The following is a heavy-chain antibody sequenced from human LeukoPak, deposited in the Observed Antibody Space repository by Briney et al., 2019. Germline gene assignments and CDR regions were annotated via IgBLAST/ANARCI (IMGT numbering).Heavy chain of an antibody. CDR1: GFTFSSYS. V-gene: IGHV3-30*02. CDR2: IRYDGTNE. CDR3: AKDSNPYSSSWRYFQH. Sequence: GGSLRLSCAASGFTFSSYSMNWVRQAPGKGLEWVTFIRYDGTNEYYADSVRGRFTISRDNSKNTLYLQMNSLRAEDTAVYYCAKDSNPYSSSWRYFQHWGQGTLVTVSS. J-gene: IGHJ1*01. D-gene: IGHD6-13*01.